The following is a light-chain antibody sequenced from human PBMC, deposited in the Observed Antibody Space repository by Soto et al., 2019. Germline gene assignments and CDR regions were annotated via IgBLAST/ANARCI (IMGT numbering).Light chain of an antibody. Sequence: QPVLTQPPSASETPGQRVTISCSGSSSNIGSNYVYWYQQLPGTAPKLLIYRSDQRPSGVPDRFSGSKSGTSASLAISGLQSEDEADYYCAAWDDSLSNVIFGGGTKLTVL. CDR3: AAWDDSLSNVI. V-gene: IGLV1-47*01. CDR1: SSNIGSNY. CDR2: RSD. J-gene: IGLJ2*01.